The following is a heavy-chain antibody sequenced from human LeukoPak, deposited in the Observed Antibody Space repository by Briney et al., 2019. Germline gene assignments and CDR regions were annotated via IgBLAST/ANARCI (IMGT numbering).Heavy chain of an antibody. J-gene: IGHJ3*02. Sequence: GGSLRLSCAASGFTFSSYSMNWVRQAPGKGLEWVSSISSSSSYIYYADSVKGRFTISRDNAKNSLYLQMNSLRAEDTAVYYCARDTYGDYGSPSFDIWGQGTMVTVSS. CDR3: ARDTYGDYGSPSFDI. D-gene: IGHD4-17*01. CDR1: GFTFSSYS. V-gene: IGHV3-21*01. CDR2: ISSSSSYI.